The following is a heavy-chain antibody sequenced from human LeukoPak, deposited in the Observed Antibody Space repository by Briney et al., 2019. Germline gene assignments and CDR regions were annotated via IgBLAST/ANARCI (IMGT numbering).Heavy chain of an antibody. Sequence: SETLSLTCTVSGGSISSSSYYWGWIRQPPGKGLEWIGSIYYSGSTYYNPSLKSRVTISVDTSKNQFSLKLSSVTAADTAVYYCARQNKGFLEWCFDYWGQGTLVTVSS. D-gene: IGHD3-3*01. J-gene: IGHJ4*02. CDR2: IYYSGST. CDR1: GGSISSSSYY. V-gene: IGHV4-39*01. CDR3: ARQNKGFLEWCFDY.